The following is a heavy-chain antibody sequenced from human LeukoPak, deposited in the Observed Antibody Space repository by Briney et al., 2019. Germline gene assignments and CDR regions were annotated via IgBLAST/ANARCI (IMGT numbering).Heavy chain of an antibody. V-gene: IGHV4-4*07. CDR1: GGSISSYY. D-gene: IGHD2-15*01. CDR2: IYTSGST. CDR3: ARDDVPGGSNDAFDI. J-gene: IGHJ3*02. Sequence: SETLSLTCTVSGGSISSYYRSWIRQPAGKGLEWIGRIYTSGSTNYNPSLKSRVTMSVDTSKNQFSLKLSSVTAADTAVYYCARDDVPGGSNDAFDIWGQGTMVTVSS.